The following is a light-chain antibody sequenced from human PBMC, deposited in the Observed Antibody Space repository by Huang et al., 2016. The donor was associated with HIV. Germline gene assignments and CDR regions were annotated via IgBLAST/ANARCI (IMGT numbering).Light chain of an antibody. Sequence: DIQMTQSPSSLSASIGDRVTITCRASQSISSHLNWYQQKPGKAPKLLIYGASKLQTGVPSRFSGSGSGTDSTLAISSLQPEDFATYYCQQSYDARTFGQGTKVEI. CDR1: QSISSH. CDR3: QQSYDART. V-gene: IGKV1-39*01. J-gene: IGKJ1*01. CDR2: GAS.